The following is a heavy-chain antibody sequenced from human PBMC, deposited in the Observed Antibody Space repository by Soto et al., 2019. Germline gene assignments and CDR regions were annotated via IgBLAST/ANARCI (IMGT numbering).Heavy chain of an antibody. V-gene: IGHV5-51*01. CDR1: GYNFTSYW. CDR2: IYPGDSDT. CDR3: ARIFRFEQYYFDY. D-gene: IGHD3-9*01. Sequence: GESLKISCKGSGYNFTSYWIGWVRQMPGKGLEWMGIIYPGDSDTRYSPSFQGQVTISVDKSISTAYLQWSSLKASDTAMYYCARIFRFEQYYFDYWGQGTLVTVSS. J-gene: IGHJ4*02.